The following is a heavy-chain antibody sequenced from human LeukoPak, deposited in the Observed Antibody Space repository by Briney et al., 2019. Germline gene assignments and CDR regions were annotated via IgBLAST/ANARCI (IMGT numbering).Heavy chain of an antibody. J-gene: IGHJ5*02. D-gene: IGHD5-12*01. CDR1: GYTFTTYA. CDR2: INADNGIT. Sequence: VASVKVSCKASGYTFTTYAMHWVRQAPGQRLEWMGWINADNGITKYSQKFQDRVTITRDTSASTAYMELNSLRFEDTAVYYCVRGYDYKGSWFDPWGQGTLVTVSS. CDR3: VRGYDYKGSWFDP. V-gene: IGHV1-3*01.